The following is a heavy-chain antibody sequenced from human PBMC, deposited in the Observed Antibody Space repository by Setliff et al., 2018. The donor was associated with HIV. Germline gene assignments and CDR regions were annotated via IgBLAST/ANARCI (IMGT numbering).Heavy chain of an antibody. V-gene: IGHV1-46*01. CDR1: GYTFTSYY. CDR3: ARVNGGSYYGVYFDY. J-gene: IGHJ4*02. Sequence: GASVKVSCKASGYTFTSYYMHWVRQAPGQGLEWMGIINPSGGSTSYAQRSQGRVTMTRDTSTSTVYMELSSLRSEDTAVYYCARVNGGSYYGVYFDYWGQGTLVTVSS. D-gene: IGHD1-26*01. CDR2: INPSGGST.